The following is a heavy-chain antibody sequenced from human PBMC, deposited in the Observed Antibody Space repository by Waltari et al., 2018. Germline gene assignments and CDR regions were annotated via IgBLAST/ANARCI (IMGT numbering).Heavy chain of an antibody. D-gene: IGHD4-17*01. Sequence: QVQLVQSGAEVKKPGSSVKVSCKASGGTFSSYAISWVRQAPGQGLEWMGGIIPIFGTANYAHKFQGIVTIPTDESTSTAYMGLSSLRSEDTAVYYCARAADYGGNRRYFQHWGQGTLVTVSS. CDR3: ARAADYGGNRRYFQH. CDR2: IIPIFGTA. CDR1: GGTFSSYA. J-gene: IGHJ1*01. V-gene: IGHV1-69*05.